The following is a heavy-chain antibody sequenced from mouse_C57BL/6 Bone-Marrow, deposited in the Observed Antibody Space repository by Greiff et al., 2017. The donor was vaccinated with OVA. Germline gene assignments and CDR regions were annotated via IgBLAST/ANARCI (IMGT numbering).Heavy chain of an antibody. V-gene: IGHV1-81*01. D-gene: IGHD2-3*01. J-gene: IGHJ2*01. Sequence: QVQLQQSGAELARPGASVKLSCKASGYTFTSYGISWVKQRTGQGLEWIGEIYPRSGNTYYNEKFKGKATLTADKSSSTAYMELRSLTSEDSAVYFCARKRDSCSRQPIYDGYFDYWGQGTTLTVSS. CDR2: IYPRSGNT. CDR1: GYTFTSYG. CDR3: ARKRDSCSRQPIYDGYFDY.